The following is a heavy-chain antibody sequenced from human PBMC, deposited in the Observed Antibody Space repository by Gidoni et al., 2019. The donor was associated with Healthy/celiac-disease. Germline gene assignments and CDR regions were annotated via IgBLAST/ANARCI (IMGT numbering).Heavy chain of an antibody. V-gene: IGHV1-69*01. CDR1: GGTVSSYA. D-gene: IGHD6-19*01. Sequence: QVQLVQSGAEVKKPGSWVKVSCKAAGGTVSSYAISWVRQAPGQGLEWMGGIIPIFGTANYAQKFQGRVTITADESTSTAYMELSSLRSEDTAVYYCATRIAVAGDQNWFDPWGQGTLVTVSS. J-gene: IGHJ5*02. CDR2: IIPIFGTA. CDR3: ATRIAVAGDQNWFDP.